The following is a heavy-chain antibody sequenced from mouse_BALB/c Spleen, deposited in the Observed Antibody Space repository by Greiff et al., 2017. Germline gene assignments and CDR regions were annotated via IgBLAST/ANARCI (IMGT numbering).Heavy chain of an antibody. D-gene: IGHD1-1*01. CDR3: ARFITTVHWYFDV. Sequence: DVQLQESGPSLVKPSQTLSLTCSVTGDSITSGYWNWIRKFPGNKLEYMGYISYSGSTYYNPSLKSRISITRDTSKNQYYLQLNSVTTEDTATYYCARFITTVHWYFDVWGAGTTVTVSS. V-gene: IGHV3-8*02. J-gene: IGHJ1*01. CDR2: ISYSGST. CDR1: GDSITSGY.